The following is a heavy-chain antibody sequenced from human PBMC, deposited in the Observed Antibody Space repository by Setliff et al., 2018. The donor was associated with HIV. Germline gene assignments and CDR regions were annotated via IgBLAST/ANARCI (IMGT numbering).Heavy chain of an antibody. Sequence: PSETLSLTCKVSGSSFSSGIYYWTWIRQQPGKGLEWIGYISYSGSTYYNPSLKSRLTMSIDTSKSHFSLNLNSVTAADTAVYYCARGTTSITFDYWSQGTLVTVS. CDR3: ARGTTSITFDY. V-gene: IGHV4-31*03. CDR2: ISYSGST. CDR1: GSSFSSGIYY. D-gene: IGHD1-1*01. J-gene: IGHJ4*02.